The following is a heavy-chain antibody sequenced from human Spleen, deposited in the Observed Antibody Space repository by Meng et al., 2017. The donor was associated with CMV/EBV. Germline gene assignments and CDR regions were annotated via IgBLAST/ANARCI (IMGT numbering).Heavy chain of an antibody. V-gene: IGHV4-30-4*08. D-gene: IGHD5-12*01. CDR3: ARDGLLAMSGFVLLDAFDI. Sequence: SGDYFWSWIRQPPGKGLEWIGYIYYSGSTYYNPSLKSRVTISVDTSKNQFSLKLSSVTAADTAIYYCARDGLLAMSGFVLLDAFDIWGQGTMVTVSS. CDR1: SGDYF. CDR2: IYYSGST. J-gene: IGHJ3*02.